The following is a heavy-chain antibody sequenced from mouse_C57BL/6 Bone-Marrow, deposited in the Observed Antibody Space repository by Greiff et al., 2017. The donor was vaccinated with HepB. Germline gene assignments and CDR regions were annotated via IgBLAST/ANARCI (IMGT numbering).Heavy chain of an antibody. CDR1: GFTFSDAW. CDR3: TRITTVVATPATSWYFDV. D-gene: IGHD1-1*01. V-gene: IGHV6-6*01. J-gene: IGHJ1*03. Sequence: DVKLVESGGGLVQPGGSMKLSCAASGFTFSDAWMDWVRQSPEKGLEWVAEIRNKANNHATYYAESVKGRFTISRDDSKSSVYLQMNSLRAEDTGIYYCTRITTVVATPATSWYFDVWGTGTTVTVSS. CDR2: IRNKANNHAT.